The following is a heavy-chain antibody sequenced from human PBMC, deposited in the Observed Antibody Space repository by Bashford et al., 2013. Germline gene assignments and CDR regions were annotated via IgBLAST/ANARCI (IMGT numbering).Heavy chain of an antibody. CDR3: AKDGADVVVPAAIESGYYYGMDV. Sequence: GASLRLSCAASGFTFSSYAMSWVRQAPGKGLEWVSAISGSGGSTYYADSVKGRFTISRDNSKNTLYLQMNSLRAEDTAVYYCAKDGADVVVPAAIESGYYYGMDVVGPKGTTVT. D-gene: IGHD2-2*02. CDR2: ISGSGGST. CDR1: GFTFSSYA. J-gene: IGHJ6*02. V-gene: IGHV3-23*01.